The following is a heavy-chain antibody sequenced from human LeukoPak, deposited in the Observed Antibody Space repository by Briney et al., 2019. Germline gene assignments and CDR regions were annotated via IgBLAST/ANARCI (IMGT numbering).Heavy chain of an antibody. D-gene: IGHD5-18*01. V-gene: IGHV1-2*02. J-gene: IGHJ4*02. Sequence: ASVKVSCKASGYTFTGYYMHWVRQAPGQGLEWMGWIDPNSGGTNYAQKFQGRVTMTRDTSISTAYMELSRLRSDDTAVYYCARGGGGYSYGHDYWGQGTLVTVSS. CDR1: GYTFTGYY. CDR3: ARGGGGYSYGHDY. CDR2: IDPNSGGT.